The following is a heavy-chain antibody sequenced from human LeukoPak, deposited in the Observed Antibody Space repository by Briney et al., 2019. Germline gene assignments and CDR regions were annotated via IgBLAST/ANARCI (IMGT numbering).Heavy chain of an antibody. V-gene: IGHV3-7*01. J-gene: IGHJ4*02. D-gene: IGHD2-8*01. CDR1: GFPFSTYW. CDR3: ARLKDDVTKLDY. Sequence: PGGSLRLSCAASGFPFSTYWMSWVRQAPGKGLEWVANINQDGSQKRYVDSVQGRFTISRDNTKNSLFLQMNSLRAEDTAFYYCARLKDDVTKLDYWGQGTLVTVSS. CDR2: INQDGSQK.